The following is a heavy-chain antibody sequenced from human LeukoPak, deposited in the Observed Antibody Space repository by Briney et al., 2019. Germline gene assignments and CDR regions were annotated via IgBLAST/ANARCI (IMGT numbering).Heavy chain of an antibody. D-gene: IGHD2-2*01. CDR2: INPNSGGT. J-gene: IGHJ4*02. Sequence: ASVKVSCKASGYTFTVYYMHWVRQAPAQGLEWMGWINPNSGGTNYAQKFQGRVTMTRDTSNSTAYMELSRLRSDDTAVYYCGREISGYCSRTSCYHPDSWGQGTLVSVSS. CDR1: GYTFTVYY. CDR3: GREISGYCSRTSCYHPDS. V-gene: IGHV1-2*02.